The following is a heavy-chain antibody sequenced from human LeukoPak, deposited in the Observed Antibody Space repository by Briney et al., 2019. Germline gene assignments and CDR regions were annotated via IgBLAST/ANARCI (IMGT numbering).Heavy chain of an antibody. CDR1: GGSISSSSYY. CDR2: IYYSGST. Sequence: SETLSLTCTVSGGSISSSSYYWGWIRQHPGKGREWIGSIYYSGSTYYNPSLKSRVTISVDTSKNQFSLKLSSVNAADTAVYYCASTRDTAMVTDETFDYWGQGTLVTVSS. V-gene: IGHV4-39*01. J-gene: IGHJ4*02. CDR3: ASTRDTAMVTDETFDY. D-gene: IGHD5-18*01.